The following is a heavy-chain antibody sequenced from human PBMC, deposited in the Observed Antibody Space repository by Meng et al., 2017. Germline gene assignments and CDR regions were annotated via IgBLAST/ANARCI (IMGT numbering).Heavy chain of an antibody. D-gene: IGHD6-19*01. V-gene: IGHV3-30*07. CDR3: ARAGYSSGWRLN. CDR1: GFTFSSYA. J-gene: IGHJ4*02. Sequence: GGSLKISCAASGFTFSSYAMHWVRQAPGKGLEWVAVISYDGSNKYYADSVKGRFTISRDNAKNSLYLQMNSLRAEDTAVYYCARAGYSSGWRLNWGQGTLVTVSS. CDR2: ISYDGSNK.